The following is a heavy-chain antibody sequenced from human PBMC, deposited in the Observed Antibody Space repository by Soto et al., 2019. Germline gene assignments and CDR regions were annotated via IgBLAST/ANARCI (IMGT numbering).Heavy chain of an antibody. CDR3: AWDDRCTGNGFDD. CDR2: IWDDGSSK. V-gene: IGHV3-33*01. CDR1: GFTFSNYG. D-gene: IGHD3-10*01. J-gene: IGHJ5*02. Sequence: QVQLVESGGGVVQPGRSLRLSCAASGFTFSNYGMNWVRQAPGKGLEWVAVIWDDGSSKYHADSVKDRFTITRDNSKNMLYLQMSSLRRGAAAADYCAWDDRCTGNGFDDWGQGTTVTVSP.